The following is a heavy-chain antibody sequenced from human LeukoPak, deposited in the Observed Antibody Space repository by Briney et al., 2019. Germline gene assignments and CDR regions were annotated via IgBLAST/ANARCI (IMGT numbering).Heavy chain of an antibody. V-gene: IGHV3-30*04. Sequence: PGRSLRLSCAASGFTFSSYAMHWVRQAPGKGLEWVAVISYDGSNKYYADSVKGRFTISRDNSKNTLYLQMNSLRAEDTAVYYCAREDTAMEYFDYWGQGTLVTVSS. CDR2: ISYDGSNK. CDR3: AREDTAMEYFDY. J-gene: IGHJ4*02. D-gene: IGHD5-18*01. CDR1: GFTFSSYA.